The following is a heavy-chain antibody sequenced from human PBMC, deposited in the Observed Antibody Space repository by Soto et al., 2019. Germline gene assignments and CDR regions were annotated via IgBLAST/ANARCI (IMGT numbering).Heavy chain of an antibody. CDR2: ILPVFGTT. J-gene: IGHJ6*02. D-gene: IGHD1-26*01. CDR1: GDTSSNYG. V-gene: IGHV1-69*06. CDR3: ARDPDEVVGTDSHYYGMDV. Sequence: ASVKVSCKASGDTSSNYGVSWVRQAPGQGLEWMGGILPVFGTTTYARNFQGRITITADKSTSTVYMELTSLRSDDTATYYCARDPDEVVGTDSHYYGMDVWDQGATVTVYS.